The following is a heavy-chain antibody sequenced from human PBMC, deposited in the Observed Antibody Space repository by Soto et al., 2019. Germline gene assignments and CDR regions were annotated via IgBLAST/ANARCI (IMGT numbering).Heavy chain of an antibody. J-gene: IGHJ4*02. CDR3: AKLFVTTKYAREELDS. CDR1: GFTFSSYG. Sequence: EVQLLESGGGLVQPGGSLRLSCAASGFTFSSYGMTWVRQAPGKGLEWVSTISDSGDNTYYADSVRVRFTISRDNSKNTLSLLMTGLRSEDTAVYYCAKLFVTTKYAREELDSWGQGALVTVSS. D-gene: IGHD2-2*01. CDR2: ISDSGDNT. V-gene: IGHV3-23*01.